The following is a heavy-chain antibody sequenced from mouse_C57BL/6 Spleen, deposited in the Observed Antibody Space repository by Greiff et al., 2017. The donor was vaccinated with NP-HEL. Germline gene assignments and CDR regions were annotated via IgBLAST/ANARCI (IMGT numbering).Heavy chain of an antibody. CDR1: GYTFTDYE. CDR2: IDPETGGT. V-gene: IGHV1-15*01. CDR3: TRGDYYGSSYDWYFDV. Sequence: QVQLQQSGAELVRPGASVTLSCKASGYTFTDYEMHWVKQTPVHGLEWIGAIDPETGGTAYNQKFKGKAILTADKSSSTAYMELRSLTSEDSAVYYCTRGDYYGSSYDWYFDVWGTGTTVTVSS. D-gene: IGHD1-1*01. J-gene: IGHJ1*03.